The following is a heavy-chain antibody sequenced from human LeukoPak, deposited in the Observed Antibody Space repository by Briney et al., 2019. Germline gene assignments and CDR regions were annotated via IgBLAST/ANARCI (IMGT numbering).Heavy chain of an antibody. D-gene: IGHD3-16*01. CDR2: TYYRSKWYN. Sequence: SQTLSLTCAISGDSVSTNNVAWNWIRQSPSRGLEWLGRTYYRSKWYNDYAVSVKSRITVNPDTSKNQFSLQLDSVTPDDTAIYYCAREDLGAAYFDFWGQGTLVTVSS. J-gene: IGHJ4*02. CDR1: GDSVSTNNVA. V-gene: IGHV6-1*01. CDR3: AREDLGAAYFDF.